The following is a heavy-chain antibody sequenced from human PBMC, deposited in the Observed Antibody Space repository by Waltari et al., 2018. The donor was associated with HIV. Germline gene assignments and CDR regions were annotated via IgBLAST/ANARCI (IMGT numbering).Heavy chain of an antibody. D-gene: IGHD2-15*01. CDR3: ARDLVVAAAEGFDP. CDR1: GGSIPRSY. CDR2: TYYSGRT. Sequence: QVELPESAPGLVKPSETLSPTCTVSGGSIPRSYWSWFRQSPGLGLEWIGHTYYSGRTTYNPSLKGRVIMSLDTSKNHISLNLRSLSAADTAVYYCARDLVVAAAEGFDPWGQGILVTVSS. J-gene: IGHJ5*02. V-gene: IGHV4-59*01.